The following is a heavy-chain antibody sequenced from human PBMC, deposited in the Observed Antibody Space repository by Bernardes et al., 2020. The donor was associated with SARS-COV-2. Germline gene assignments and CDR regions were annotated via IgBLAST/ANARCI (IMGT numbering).Heavy chain of an antibody. V-gene: IGHV4-34*01. D-gene: IGHD4-17*01. CDR1: GETFSGYY. Sequence: SETLSLTCAVYGETFSGYYWSWIRQPPGKGLEWIGETTHTGTTNYNPSLKSRLTISADSSKNQFSLKLNFVTAADTAVYYCTRGATVTPLGFWSQGSRVTVSS. CDR3: TRGATVTPLGF. J-gene: IGHJ4*02. CDR2: TTHTGTT.